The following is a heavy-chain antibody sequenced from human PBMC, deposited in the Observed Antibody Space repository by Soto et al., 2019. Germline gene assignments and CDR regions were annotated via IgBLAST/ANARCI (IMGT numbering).Heavy chain of an antibody. CDR3: ARVGCSGGSCYLEYYFDY. Sequence: SETLSLTCTVSGGSISSYYWSWIRQPPGKGLEWIGYIYYSGSTNYNPSLKSRVTISVDTSKNQFSLKLSSVTAADTAVYYCARVGCSGGSCYLEYYFDYWGQGTLVTSPQ. V-gene: IGHV4-59*01. CDR2: IYYSGST. CDR1: GGSISSYY. J-gene: IGHJ4*02. D-gene: IGHD2-15*01.